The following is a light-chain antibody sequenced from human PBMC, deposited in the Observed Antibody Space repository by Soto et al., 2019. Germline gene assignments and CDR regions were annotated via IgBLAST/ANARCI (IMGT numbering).Light chain of an antibody. CDR3: QQYGSSRT. J-gene: IGKJ1*01. CDR2: GAS. Sequence: EMVLTQSPGTLSLSPGERATLSCRASQSVSSSYLAWYQQKPGQAPRLLIYGASSRATGIPDRLSGSGSGTDFTLTISRLEPEDFAVYYCQQYGSSRTFGQGTKVDSK. V-gene: IGKV3-20*01. CDR1: QSVSSSY.